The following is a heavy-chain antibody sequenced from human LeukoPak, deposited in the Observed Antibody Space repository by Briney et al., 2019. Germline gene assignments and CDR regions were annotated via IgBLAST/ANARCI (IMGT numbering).Heavy chain of an antibody. D-gene: IGHD2-21*02. CDR1: GYTFTSYY. J-gene: IGHJ4*02. V-gene: IGHV1-46*01. Sequence: ASVKVSCKASGYTFTSYYMHWVRQAPGQGLEWMGIINPSGGSTSYAQKFQGRVTMTRDMSTSTVYMELSSLRSEETAVYYCARVMRIAYCGGDCPLFDYWGQGTLVTVSS. CDR2: INPSGGST. CDR3: ARVMRIAYCGGDCPLFDY.